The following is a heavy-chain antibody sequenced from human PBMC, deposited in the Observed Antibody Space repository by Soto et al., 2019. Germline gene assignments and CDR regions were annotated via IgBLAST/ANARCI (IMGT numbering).Heavy chain of an antibody. CDR1: GYSFTSYW. CDR2: IYPGDSDT. J-gene: IGHJ6*02. V-gene: IGHV5-51*01. Sequence: LGESLKISCKGSGYSFTSYWIGWVRQMPGKGLEWMGIIYPGDSDTRYSPSFQGQVTISADKSISTAYLQWSSLKASDTAMYYCARQVGSWSYYYGMDVWGQGTTVTVSS. D-gene: IGHD1-26*01. CDR3: ARQVGSWSYYYGMDV.